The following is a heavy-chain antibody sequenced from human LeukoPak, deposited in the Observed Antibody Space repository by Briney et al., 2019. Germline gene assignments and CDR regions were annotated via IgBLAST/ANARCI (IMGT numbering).Heavy chain of an antibody. CDR1: GFTFSNYA. Sequence: GGSLRLSCTASGFTFSNYAMTWVRQAPGKGLEWVSGIGDSGDNTYHADSVKGRFTISRDNSKNTLYLQMNSLRAEDTAVYYCAKGGVVVGIPSAAAHWGQGTLVTVSS. CDR3: AKGGVVVGIPSAAAH. CDR2: IGDSGDNT. V-gene: IGHV3-23*01. D-gene: IGHD2-21*01. J-gene: IGHJ1*01.